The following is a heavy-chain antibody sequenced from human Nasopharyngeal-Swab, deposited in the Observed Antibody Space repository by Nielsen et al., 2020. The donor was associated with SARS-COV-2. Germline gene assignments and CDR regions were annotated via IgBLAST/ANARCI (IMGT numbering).Heavy chain of an antibody. J-gene: IGHJ4*02. CDR1: GFTFSSYG. CDR2: IWYDGSNK. CDR3: ARLIAAAPHRSFDY. D-gene: IGHD6-13*01. V-gene: IGHV3-33*08. Sequence: GGSLRLSCAASGFTFSSYGMHWVRQAPGKGLEWVAVIWYDGSNKYYADSVKGRFTISRDNSKNTLYLQMNSLRAEDTAVYYCARLIAAAPHRSFDYWGQGTLVTVSS.